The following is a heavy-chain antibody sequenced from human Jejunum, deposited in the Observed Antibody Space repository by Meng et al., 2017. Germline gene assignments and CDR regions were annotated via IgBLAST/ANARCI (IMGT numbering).Heavy chain of an antibody. CDR3: ARNPPYISSSFFSDY. D-gene: IGHD6-13*01. J-gene: IGHJ4*01. CDR1: GFTFNTYA. Sequence: GGSLRLSCAASGFTFNTYAMHWVRQTPGKGLEWVAITSYDGSNTYYADSVKGRFTISRDNSKNTLYLQMNSLRTEDTAVYYCARNPPYISSSFFSDYWGQG. CDR2: TSYDGSNT. V-gene: IGHV3-30*04.